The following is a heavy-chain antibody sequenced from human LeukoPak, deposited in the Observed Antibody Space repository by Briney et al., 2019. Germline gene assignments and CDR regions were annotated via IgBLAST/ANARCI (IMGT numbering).Heavy chain of an antibody. V-gene: IGHV3-48*03. CDR2: ISQSGTTI. D-gene: IGHD4-17*01. CDR3: ARGWGTPVTTPPLDY. CDR1: GLIFSSYE. J-gene: IGHJ4*02. Sequence: HAGGSLRLSCAASGLIFSSYEMNWVRHAPGEGLERLSYISQSGTTIYYADSGKGQFTISRDNAKNSLYLQVNSLRAEDTAIYYCARGWGTPVTTPPLDYWGQGTLVTVSS.